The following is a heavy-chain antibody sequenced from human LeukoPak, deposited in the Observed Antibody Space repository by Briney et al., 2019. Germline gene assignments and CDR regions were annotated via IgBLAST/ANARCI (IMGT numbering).Heavy chain of an antibody. Sequence: GASVKVSCKASGYTFTGYYMHWVRQAPGQGLEWMGWINPNSGDTNYAQKFQGRVTMTRDTSISTAYMELSRLRSDDTAVYYCARDWGVRWLQLRPNFDYWGQGTLVTVSS. V-gene: IGHV1-2*02. J-gene: IGHJ4*02. CDR2: INPNSGDT. CDR3: ARDWGVRWLQLRPNFDY. CDR1: GYTFTGYY. D-gene: IGHD5-24*01.